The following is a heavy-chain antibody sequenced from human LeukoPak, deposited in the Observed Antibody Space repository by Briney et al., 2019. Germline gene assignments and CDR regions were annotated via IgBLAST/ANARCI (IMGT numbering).Heavy chain of an antibody. CDR3: ARDRGSGWYGDLGY. J-gene: IGHJ4*02. Sequence: GGSLTLSCAASGFTFSSFSMNWVRQAPGKGLEWVSSISRNSDSIYYADSVKGRFTISRDNSKNSLYLEMNSLKAEDTAVYFCARDRGSGWYGDLGYWGQGTLVTVSS. CDR1: GFTFSSFS. D-gene: IGHD6-19*01. V-gene: IGHV3-21*01. CDR2: ISRNSDSI.